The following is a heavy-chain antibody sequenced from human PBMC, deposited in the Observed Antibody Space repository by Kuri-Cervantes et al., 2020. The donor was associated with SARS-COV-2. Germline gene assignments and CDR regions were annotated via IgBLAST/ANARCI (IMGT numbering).Heavy chain of an antibody. CDR1: GVTFSSYS. Sequence: GESLKISCAASGVTFSSYSMNWVRQAPGKGLEWVSSISSSSSYIYYADSVNGRFTISRDNAKNSLYLQMNSLRAEDTAVYYCAKGNPTYNWNRFGYFDYWGQGSLVTVSS. D-gene: IGHD1-20*01. CDR3: AKGNPTYNWNRFGYFDY. CDR2: ISSSSSYI. J-gene: IGHJ4*02. V-gene: IGHV3-21*01.